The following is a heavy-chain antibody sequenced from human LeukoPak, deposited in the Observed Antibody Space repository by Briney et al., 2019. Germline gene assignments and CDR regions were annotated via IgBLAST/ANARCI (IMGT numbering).Heavy chain of an antibody. CDR1: GGSISSSNW. V-gene: IGHV4-4*02. Sequence: SGTLSLTCAVSGGSISSSNWWSRVRPPPGKGLEWSGEIYHSGSTNYNPSLKSRVTISVDKSKNQFSLKLSSVTAADTAVYYCAEARSTVAGTGFDYWGQGSLVSVPS. CDR2: IYHSGST. J-gene: IGHJ4*02. D-gene: IGHD6-19*01. CDR3: AEARSTVAGTGFDY.